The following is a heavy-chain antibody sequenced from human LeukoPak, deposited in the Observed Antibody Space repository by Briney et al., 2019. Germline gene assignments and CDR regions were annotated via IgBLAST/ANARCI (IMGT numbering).Heavy chain of an antibody. J-gene: IGHJ4*02. D-gene: IGHD1-26*01. CDR2: IKSKTDGGTT. Sequence: GGSLRLSCAASGFTFSNAWMSWVRQAPGKGLEWVGPIKSKTDGGTTDYAAPVKGRFTISRDDSKNTLYLQMNSLKTEDTAVYYCTTDGYSGSYYGFVWGQGTLVTVSS. V-gene: IGHV3-15*01. CDR3: TTDGYSGSYYGFV. CDR1: GFTFSNAW.